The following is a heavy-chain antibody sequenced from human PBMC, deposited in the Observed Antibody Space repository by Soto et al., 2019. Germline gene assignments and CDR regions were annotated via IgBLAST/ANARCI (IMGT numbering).Heavy chain of an antibody. Sequence: GGSLRLSCAASGFTFNSYAMSWVRQAPGKGLEWVSAISGSGGSTYYADSVKGRFTISRDNSKNTLYLQMNSLRAEETAVYYCAKGKYCSGGSCYSLYYYYYYYMDVWGKGTTVTVSS. D-gene: IGHD2-15*01. CDR1: GFTFNSYA. CDR3: AKGKYCSGGSCYSLYYYYYYYMDV. CDR2: ISGSGGST. V-gene: IGHV3-23*01. J-gene: IGHJ6*03.